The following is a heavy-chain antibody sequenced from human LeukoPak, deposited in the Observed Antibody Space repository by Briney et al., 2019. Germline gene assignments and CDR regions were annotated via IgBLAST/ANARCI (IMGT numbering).Heavy chain of an antibody. CDR3: ARQWLVSPLFDY. Sequence: PSETLSLTCAVYGGSLSGYYWSWIREPPGKGLEWIREINHSGSTNYNPSLKSRVTISVDTSKNQLSLKLSSMTGADTAVYYCARQWLVSPLFDYWGQGTLVTVSS. J-gene: IGHJ4*02. CDR2: INHSGST. CDR1: GGSLSGYY. D-gene: IGHD6-19*01. V-gene: IGHV4-34*01.